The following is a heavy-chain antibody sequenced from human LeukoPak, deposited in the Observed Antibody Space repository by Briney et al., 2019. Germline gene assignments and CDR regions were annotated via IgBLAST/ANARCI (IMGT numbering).Heavy chain of an antibody. V-gene: IGHV4-59*11. CDR3: ARDGGIAARQGDNWFDP. D-gene: IGHD6-6*01. J-gene: IGHJ5*02. CDR2: IYYSGST. Sequence: SETLSLTCTDSGGSISSHYWSWIRQPPGKGLEWIGYIYYSGSTNYNPSLKSRVTISVDTSKNQFSLKLSSVTAADTAVYYCARDGGIAARQGDNWFDPWGQGTLVTVSS. CDR1: GGSISSHY.